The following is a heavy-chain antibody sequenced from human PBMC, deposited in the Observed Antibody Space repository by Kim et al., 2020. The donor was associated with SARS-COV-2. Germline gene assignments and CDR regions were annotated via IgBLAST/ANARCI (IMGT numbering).Heavy chain of an antibody. V-gene: IGHV3-11*06. CDR3: VRAGHYDSSGYLRDFDY. J-gene: IGHJ4*02. D-gene: IGHD3-22*01. Sequence: SGKGRFTIPRDNAKNPLFLQMNSLRADDTAVYYCVRAGHYDSSGYLRDFDYWGQGTMVTVSS.